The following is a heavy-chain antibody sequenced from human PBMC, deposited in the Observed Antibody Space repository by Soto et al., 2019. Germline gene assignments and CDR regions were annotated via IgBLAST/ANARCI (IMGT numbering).Heavy chain of an antibody. CDR3: AGVASGSTWDYSDY. Sequence: QVHLVQSGAEVRKPGSSVRVSCKASGDTFTKYAISWLRQAPGQGLEWMGGIVPVFGRVTYAQRFQDRVSIIADKSTAPSYLELTSLTADDTAVYYCAGVASGSTWDYSDYWGQGTLVTVSS. J-gene: IGHJ4*02. CDR1: GDTFTKYA. CDR2: IVPVFGRV. D-gene: IGHD3-10*01. V-gene: IGHV1-69*06.